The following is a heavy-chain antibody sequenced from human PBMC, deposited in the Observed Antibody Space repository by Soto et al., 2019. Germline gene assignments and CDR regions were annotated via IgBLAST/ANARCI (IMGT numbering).Heavy chain of an antibody. CDR2: ISSQAFGGTT. Sequence: PGGSLRLSCTVSGFTFDYYAMSWVRQAPGKGLEWVGFISSQAFGGTTEYAASVEGRFTISTDESKTIAYLQMNSLKAADTAVYFXATVYFYDSSADYYFDYWGQGTLVTVSS. D-gene: IGHD3-22*01. J-gene: IGHJ4*02. CDR1: GFTFDYYA. CDR3: ATVYFYDSSADYYFDY. V-gene: IGHV3-49*04.